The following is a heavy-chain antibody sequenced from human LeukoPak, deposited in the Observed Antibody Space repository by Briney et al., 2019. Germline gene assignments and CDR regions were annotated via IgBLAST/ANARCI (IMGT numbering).Heavy chain of an antibody. CDR1: GYTFTGYY. CDR2: INPSGGGK. D-gene: IGHD1-26*01. CDR3: AREIGGSYLDY. Sequence: ASVKVSCKASGYTFTGYYMHWVRQAPGQGLEWMGVINPSGGGKTYAQKFQDRVTMTRDTSTSTVYVELSRLSSEDTAVYYCAREIGGSYLDYWGQGTLVTVSS. J-gene: IGHJ4*02. V-gene: IGHV1-46*01.